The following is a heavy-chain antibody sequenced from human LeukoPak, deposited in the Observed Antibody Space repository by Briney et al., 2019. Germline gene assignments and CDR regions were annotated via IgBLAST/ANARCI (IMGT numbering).Heavy chain of an antibody. CDR3: AKAHCSGGSCYLYFDY. J-gene: IGHJ4*02. Sequence: PGGSLRLSCAASGFTFSSYGMHWVRQAPGKGLEWVAFIRYDGSNKYYADSVKGRFTISRDNSKNTLYLQMNSLRAEDTAVYYCAKAHCSGGSCYLYFDYWGQGTLVTVSS. CDR1: GFTFSSYG. D-gene: IGHD2-15*01. CDR2: IRYDGSNK. V-gene: IGHV3-30*02.